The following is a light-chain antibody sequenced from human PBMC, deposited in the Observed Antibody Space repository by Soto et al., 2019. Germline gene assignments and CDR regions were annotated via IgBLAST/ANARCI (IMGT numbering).Light chain of an antibody. J-gene: IGKJ1*01. CDR2: KAS. CDR3: QHYNSYSEA. V-gene: IGKV1-5*03. Sequence: DVQMTQSPSSLSASVVDRFTISFLASQGIRSDLGCYQQGPGKAPKLLIYKASTLKSGVPSRFSGSGSGTEFTLTISSLQPDDFATYYCQHYNSYSEAFGQGTKVDIK. CDR1: QGIRSD.